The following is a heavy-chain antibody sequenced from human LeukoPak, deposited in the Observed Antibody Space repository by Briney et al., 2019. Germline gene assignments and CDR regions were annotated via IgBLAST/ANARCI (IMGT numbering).Heavy chain of an antibody. CDR3: ARVRWVTAMVTGPYFDY. J-gene: IGHJ4*02. V-gene: IGHV4-59*01. Sequence: SETLSLTCTVSGGSISSYYWSWIRQPPGKGLEGIGYIYYSGSTNYNPSLKSRVTISVDTSKNQFSLKLSSVTAADTAVYYCARVRWVTAMVTGPYFDYWGQGTLVTVSS. CDR1: GGSISSYY. D-gene: IGHD5-18*01. CDR2: IYYSGST.